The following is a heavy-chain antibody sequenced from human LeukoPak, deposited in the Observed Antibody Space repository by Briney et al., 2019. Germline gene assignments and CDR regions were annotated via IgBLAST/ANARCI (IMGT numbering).Heavy chain of an antibody. CDR3: ARVRDPSGSYPRGGFDY. D-gene: IGHD1-26*01. V-gene: IGHV3-74*01. Sequence: PGGSLRLSCAASGFTFSSYWMHWVRRAPGKGLVWVSRINTDGSSTSYADSVKGRFTISRDNAKNTLYLQMNSLRAEDTAVYYCARVRDPSGSYPRGGFDYWGQGTLVTVSS. CDR2: INTDGSST. CDR1: GFTFSSYW. J-gene: IGHJ4*02.